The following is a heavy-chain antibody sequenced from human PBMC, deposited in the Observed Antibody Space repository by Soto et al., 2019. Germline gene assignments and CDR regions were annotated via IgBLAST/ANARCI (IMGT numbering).Heavy chain of an antibody. CDR3: ARDRSEFDRWSDR. J-gene: IGHJ5*02. CDR2: IWYDESHE. D-gene: IGHD3-9*01. V-gene: IGHV3-33*01. CDR1: GFTFRNHG. Sequence: QVQLVESGGGLVQPERSLRLSCAASGFTFRNHGMHWVRQAPGKGLEWVAVIWYDESHEFYADSVKGRFSISRDNAKNTLYLQMNSLRADDTVMYYCARDRSEFDRWSDRWGQGTLVTVSS.